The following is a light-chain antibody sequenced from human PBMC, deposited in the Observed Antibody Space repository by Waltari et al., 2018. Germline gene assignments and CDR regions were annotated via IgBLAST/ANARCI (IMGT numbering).Light chain of an antibody. CDR1: QSLSSD. CDR2: DAS. V-gene: IGKV3-15*01. CDR3: QQYKYWPPLT. J-gene: IGKJ4*01. Sequence: EIVMTQSPVTLSVSLGERATLSCRASQSLSSDLAWYQQKPGQAPRLLIYDASTRAAGLAARFSASGSGTEFTLTISSLQSEDFAVYYCQQYKYWPPLTFGGGTKVEIK.